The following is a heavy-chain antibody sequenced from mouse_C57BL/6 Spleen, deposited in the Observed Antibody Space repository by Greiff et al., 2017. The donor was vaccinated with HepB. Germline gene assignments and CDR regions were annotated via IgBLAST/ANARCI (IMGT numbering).Heavy chain of an antibody. CDR1: GYTFTDYY. V-gene: IGHV1-19*01. CDR3: ARSDGSFYYYAMDY. CDR2: INPYNGGT. D-gene: IGHD1-1*01. Sequence: LVKPGASVKMSCQASGYTFTDYYMNWVKQSHGKSLEWIGVINPYNGGTSYNQKFKGKATLTVDKSSSTAYMELNSLTSEDSAVYYCARSDGSFYYYAMDYWGQGTSVTVSS. J-gene: IGHJ4*01.